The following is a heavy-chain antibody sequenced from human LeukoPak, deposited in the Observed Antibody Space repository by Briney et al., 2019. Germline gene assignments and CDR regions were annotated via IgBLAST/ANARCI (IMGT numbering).Heavy chain of an antibody. CDR3: ARDSSAMFDY. CDR1: GDSVSSNSAA. D-gene: IGHD2-2*01. CDR2: TYFRSKWYN. V-gene: IGHV6-1*01. J-gene: IGHJ4*02. Sequence: SQTLSLTFAISGDSVSSNSAAWHWIRQSPSRGLEWLGRTYFRSKWYNDYPISVKGRITINPDTSKNQFSLQLNSVTPDDTAVYYCARDSSAMFDYWGQGTLVTVSS.